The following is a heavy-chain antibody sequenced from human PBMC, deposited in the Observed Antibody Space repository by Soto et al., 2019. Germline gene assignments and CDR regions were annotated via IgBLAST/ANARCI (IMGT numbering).Heavy chain of an antibody. Sequence: EVQVEESGGGLVKPGGSLRLSCVASGFTFSNAWMTWVRQVPGKGLKWVGRIKSKSDGGAIDYAAAVKGRFVLSRDDSENTVYLQMNSLKTEDTAVYYGATGTVRAMSIGMDVWGQGTTVIVSS. CDR3: ATGTVRAMSIGMDV. J-gene: IGHJ6*02. CDR1: GFTFSNAW. CDR2: IKSKSDGGAI. D-gene: IGHD6-6*01. V-gene: IGHV3-15*01.